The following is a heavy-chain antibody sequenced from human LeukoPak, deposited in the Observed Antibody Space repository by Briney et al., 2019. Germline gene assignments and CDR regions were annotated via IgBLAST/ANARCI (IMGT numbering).Heavy chain of an antibody. D-gene: IGHD1-26*01. CDR1: GGSISSGTYY. V-gene: IGHV4-39*01. J-gene: IGHJ4*02. Sequence: SETLSLTCTVSGGSISSGTYYCGWIRQPPGNGLEWIGTIYYSGSTYYSPSLKSRVTISVDTSKNQFSLKLSSVTAADTAVYYCARGSHSGSYGSYYFDYWGQGTLVTVSS. CDR2: IYYSGST. CDR3: ARGSHSGSYGSYYFDY.